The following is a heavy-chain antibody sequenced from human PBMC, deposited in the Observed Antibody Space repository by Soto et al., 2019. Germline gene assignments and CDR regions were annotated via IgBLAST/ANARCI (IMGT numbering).Heavy chain of an antibody. J-gene: IGHJ4*02. V-gene: IGHV4-39*02. CDR1: GGSISSSSYY. D-gene: IGHD4-17*01. CDR3: ARDDYGDYEVGY. Sequence: SETLSLTCTVSGGSISSSSYYWGWIRQPPGKGLEWIGSIYYSGSTYYNPSLKSRVTISVDTSKNQFSLKLSSVTAADTAVYYCARDDYGDYEVGYWGQGTQVTSPQ. CDR2: IYYSGST.